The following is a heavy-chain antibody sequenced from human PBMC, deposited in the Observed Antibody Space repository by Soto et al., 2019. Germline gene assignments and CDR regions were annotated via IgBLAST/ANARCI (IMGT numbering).Heavy chain of an antibody. CDR2: ISGRGGNI. Sequence: EVQLLESGGGLEQPGKSLRLSCAASGFTFDNYAMSWVRQAPGKGLEWVSVISGRGGNIHYAASVRGRFTISRDNSKNTLYLQMNSLRVADTAIYYCAVLQWLLPFDYWGQGTLVTVSS. J-gene: IGHJ4*02. D-gene: IGHD6-19*01. V-gene: IGHV3-23*01. CDR1: GFTFDNYA. CDR3: AVLQWLLPFDY.